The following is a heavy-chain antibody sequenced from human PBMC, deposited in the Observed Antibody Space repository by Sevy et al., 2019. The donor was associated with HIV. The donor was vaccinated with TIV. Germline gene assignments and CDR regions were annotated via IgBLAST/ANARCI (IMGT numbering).Heavy chain of an antibody. CDR1: GYTFTDYF. CDR2: INPNTGGT. D-gene: IGHD3-3*01. V-gene: IGHV1-2*02. J-gene: IGHJ4*02. CDR3: ARGEFRFLEWFVEDY. Sequence: ASVKVSCKASGYTFTDYFMHWVRQAPGQGLEWMGWINPNTGGTNYAQKFQGRVTMTRNTSIRTAYMELNRLRSDDTAVYYCARGEFRFLEWFVEDYWGQGTLVTVSS.